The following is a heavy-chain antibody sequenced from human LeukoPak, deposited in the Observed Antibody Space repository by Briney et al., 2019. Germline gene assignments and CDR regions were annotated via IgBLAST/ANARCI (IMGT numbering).Heavy chain of an antibody. J-gene: IGHJ4*02. Sequence: GGSLRLSCAASGFTFSSYSMNWVRQAPGKGLEWVSYISSSSSTIYYADPVKGRFTISRDNAKNSLYLQMNSLRAEDTAVYYCARGLPWLGFDYWGQGTLVTVSS. D-gene: IGHD6-19*01. CDR3: ARGLPWLGFDY. CDR1: GFTFSSYS. V-gene: IGHV3-48*01. CDR2: ISSSSSTI.